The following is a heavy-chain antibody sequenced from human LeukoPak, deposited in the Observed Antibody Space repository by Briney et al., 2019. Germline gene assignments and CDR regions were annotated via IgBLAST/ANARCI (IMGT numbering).Heavy chain of an antibody. CDR1: GGSISSGGYS. D-gene: IGHD3-10*01. Sequence: SETLSLTCAVSGGSISSGGYSWSWIRQPPGKGLEWIGYIYHSGSTYYNPSLKSRVTISVDRSKNQFSLKLSSVTAADTAVYYCARGRARFGELSDWGQGTLVTVSS. J-gene: IGHJ4*02. CDR3: ARGRARFGELSD. CDR2: IYHSGST. V-gene: IGHV4-30-2*01.